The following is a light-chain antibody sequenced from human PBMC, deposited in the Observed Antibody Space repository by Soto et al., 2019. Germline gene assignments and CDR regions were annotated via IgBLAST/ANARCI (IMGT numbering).Light chain of an antibody. V-gene: IGKV3-20*01. Sequence: EIVLTQSPGTLTLSPGERATLSCRASQSVTSSYLAWWQQKPGQAPRLLIYGASSRATGIPDRFSGSGSGTDFTLTISRLEPEDFAVYFCQQYGSSPTTFGQGTKVEIK. J-gene: IGKJ1*01. CDR3: QQYGSSPTT. CDR1: QSVTSSY. CDR2: GAS.